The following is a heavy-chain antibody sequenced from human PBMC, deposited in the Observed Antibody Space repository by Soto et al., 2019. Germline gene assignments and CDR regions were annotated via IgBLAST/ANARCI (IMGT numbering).Heavy chain of an antibody. CDR3: AHGGYGLSFGEFSPYGMDV. J-gene: IGHJ6*02. CDR1: GFSLSTSGVG. V-gene: IGHV2-5*01. Sequence: SGPTMVNPTPTLTLTCTFSGFSLSTSGVGVGWIRQPPGKALEWLALIYWNDDKRYSPSLKSRLPITKDTSKNQVVLTTTHMDPVDTATYYCAHGGYGLSFGEFSPYGMDVWGQGTAVTASS. CDR2: IYWNDDK. D-gene: IGHD3-10*01.